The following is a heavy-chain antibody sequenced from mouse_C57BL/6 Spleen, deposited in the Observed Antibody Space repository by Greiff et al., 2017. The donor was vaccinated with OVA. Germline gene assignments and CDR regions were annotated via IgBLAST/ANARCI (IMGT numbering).Heavy chain of an antibody. V-gene: IGHV1-55*01. CDR1: GYTFTSYW. J-gene: IGHJ3*01. D-gene: IGHD1-1*01. CDR3: ARESGSSYPAWFAY. Sequence: VKLQQPGAELVKPGASVKMSCKASGYTFTSYWITWVKQRPGQGLEWIGDIYPGSGSTNYNEKFKSKATLTVDTSSSTAYMQLSSLTSEDSAVYYCARESGSSYPAWFAYWGQGTLVTVSA. CDR2: IYPGSGST.